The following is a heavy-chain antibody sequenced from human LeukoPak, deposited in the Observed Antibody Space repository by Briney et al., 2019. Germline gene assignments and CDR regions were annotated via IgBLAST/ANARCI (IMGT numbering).Heavy chain of an antibody. V-gene: IGHV4-34*01. Sequence: SETLSLTCAVYGGSFSGYYWSWIRQPPGKGLEWIGEINHSGSTNYNPSLKSRVTISVDTSKNQFSLKLSSVTAADTAVYYCARVSGITMIVVLQSDALDIWGQGTMVTVSS. J-gene: IGHJ3*02. CDR1: GGSFSGYY. CDR2: INHSGST. CDR3: ARVSGITMIVVLQSDALDI. D-gene: IGHD3-22*01.